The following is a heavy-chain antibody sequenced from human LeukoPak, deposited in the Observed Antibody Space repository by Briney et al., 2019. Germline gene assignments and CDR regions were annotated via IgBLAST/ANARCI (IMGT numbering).Heavy chain of an antibody. Sequence: ASVKVSCKASGYTLTGYYIHWVRQATGQGLEWMGWMNPNSGNTGYAQKFQGRVTMTRNTSISTAYMELSSLRSEDTAVYYCATTVVTPEDAFDIWGQGTMVTVSS. J-gene: IGHJ3*02. V-gene: IGHV1-8*02. CDR1: GYTLTGYY. CDR3: ATTVVTPEDAFDI. D-gene: IGHD4-23*01. CDR2: MNPNSGNT.